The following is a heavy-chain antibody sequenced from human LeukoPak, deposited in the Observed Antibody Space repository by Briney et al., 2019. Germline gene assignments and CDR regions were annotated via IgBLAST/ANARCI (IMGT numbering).Heavy chain of an antibody. D-gene: IGHD3-10*01. Sequence: GSLRLSCAASGFTFSSYSMNWVRQAPGKGLEWIGEIYHSGSTNYNPSLKSRVTISVDKSKNQFSLKLSSVTAADTAVYYCASTRLWFGEEHLGMDVWGKGTTVTVSS. CDR2: IYHSGST. V-gene: IGHV4-4*02. CDR3: ASTRLWFGEEHLGMDV. J-gene: IGHJ6*04. CDR1: GFTFSSYSM.